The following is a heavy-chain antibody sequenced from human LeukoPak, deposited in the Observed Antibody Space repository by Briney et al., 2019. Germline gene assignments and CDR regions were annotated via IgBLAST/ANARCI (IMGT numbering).Heavy chain of an antibody. V-gene: IGHV1-24*01. CDR2: FDPEDGET. Sequence: GASVKVSCKVSGYTLTELSMHWVRQAPGKGLEWMGGFDPEDGETIYAQKFQGRVTMTEDTSTDTAYMELSSLRSEDSAVYYCATGAVLRFLEWPRSSDFDYWGQGTLVTVSS. CDR1: GYTLTELS. J-gene: IGHJ4*02. CDR3: ATGAVLRFLEWPRSSDFDY. D-gene: IGHD3-3*01.